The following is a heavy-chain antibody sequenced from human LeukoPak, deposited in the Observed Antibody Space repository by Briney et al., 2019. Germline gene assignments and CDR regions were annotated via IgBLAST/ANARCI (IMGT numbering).Heavy chain of an antibody. CDR3: ARARFGIAAE. Sequence: PSETLSLTCTVSGYYISDGFYWDWIRQSPGKGLEWIGEINHSGSTNYNPSLKSRVTISVDTSKNQFSLKLSSVTAADTAVYYCARARFGIAAEWGQGTLATVSS. V-gene: IGHV4-34*01. D-gene: IGHD6-25*01. CDR1: GYYISDGFY. J-gene: IGHJ4*02. CDR2: INHSGST.